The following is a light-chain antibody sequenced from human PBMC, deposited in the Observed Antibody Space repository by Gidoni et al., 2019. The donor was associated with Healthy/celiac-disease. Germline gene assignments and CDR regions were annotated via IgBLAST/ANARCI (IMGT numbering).Light chain of an antibody. Sequence: DIQLTQSPSSLSASVGDRVTITCQASQDISNYLNWYQQKPGKAPKLLIYEASNLETGVPSRFSGSGSGTDFTFTISSLHPEDIATYYCQQYDNLPLTFGGETKVEIK. CDR1: QDISNY. V-gene: IGKV1-33*01. CDR2: EAS. CDR3: QQYDNLPLT. J-gene: IGKJ4*01.